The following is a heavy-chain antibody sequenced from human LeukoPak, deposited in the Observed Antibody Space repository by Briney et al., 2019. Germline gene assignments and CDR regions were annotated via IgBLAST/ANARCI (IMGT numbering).Heavy chain of an antibody. CDR2: IGTAGDT. V-gene: IGHV3-13*01. CDR1: GFTFSSYD. Sequence: GGSLRLSCAASGFTFSSYDMHWVRQATGKGLEWVSAIGTAGDTYYPGSVKGRFTISRENAKNSLYLQMNSLRAGDTAVYYCARYYYDSSGYYYFDYWGQGTLVTVPS. J-gene: IGHJ4*02. CDR3: ARYYYDSSGYYYFDY. D-gene: IGHD3-22*01.